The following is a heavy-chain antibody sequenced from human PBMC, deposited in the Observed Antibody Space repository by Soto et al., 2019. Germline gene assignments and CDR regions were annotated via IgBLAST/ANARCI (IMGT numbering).Heavy chain of an antibody. CDR1: GGTFNNHA. Sequence: QVQLVQSGAEVKKPGSSVKVSCKASGGTFNNHAINWVRQAPGQGLEWMGGIIPIFGTSNYAQKFQGRVTITADESTRTAYMGLSSLRSEDPPVYSGVKGKRGKRPPFLGNNWSAPWGQGPLVTASP. CDR3: VKGKRGKRPPFLGNNWSAP. J-gene: IGHJ5*02. V-gene: IGHV1-69*01. D-gene: IGHD3-3*02. CDR2: IIPIFGTS.